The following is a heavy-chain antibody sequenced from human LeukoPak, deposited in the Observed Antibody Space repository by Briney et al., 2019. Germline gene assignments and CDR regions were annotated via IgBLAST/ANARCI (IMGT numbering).Heavy chain of an antibody. CDR1: GYTFTYYW. J-gene: IGHJ4*02. CDR3: ARRSYDSSGYHFDY. D-gene: IGHD3-22*01. Sequence: GESLKISCTGSGYTFTYYWIGWVRQMPGKGLEWMGIIYPGDSYTRYSPSFQGQVTISADKSISTAYLQWSSLKASDTAMYYCARRSYDSSGYHFDYWGQGTLVTVSS. V-gene: IGHV5-51*01. CDR2: IYPGDSYT.